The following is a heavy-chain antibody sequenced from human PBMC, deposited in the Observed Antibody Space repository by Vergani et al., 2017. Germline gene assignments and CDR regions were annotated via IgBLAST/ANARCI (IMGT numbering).Heavy chain of an antibody. CDR3: ARVNTETNGHLYYYYYMDV. CDR1: GGSFTSYH. Sequence: QVQLQQWGGGLLKPSETLSLTCVVNGGSFTSYHCTSIRQSPGEGLEWVGDIDHTGRPDYNPSLKSRLTMSVDKSRNQFSLTLNSVTATDTAIYFCARVNTETNGHLYYYYYMDVGGEGTAVTVS. V-gene: IGHV4-34*01. J-gene: IGHJ6*03. CDR2: IDHTGRP. D-gene: IGHD4-11*01.